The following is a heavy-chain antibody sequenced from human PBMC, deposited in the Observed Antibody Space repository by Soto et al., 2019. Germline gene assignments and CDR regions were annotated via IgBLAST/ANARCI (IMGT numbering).Heavy chain of an antibody. Sequence: EVQLLESGGDLVQPGGSLRLFCAASGFTFSNYAMTWVRQAPGKGLEWVSTVTSGGGTFYVDTVKGRFTISRDNSKSTLYLQMHSLRAEDTAIYYCARTDKFNSQSSGWANRFDYWGQGALVTVAS. CDR1: GFTFSNYA. D-gene: IGHD6-19*01. V-gene: IGHV3-23*01. CDR2: VTSGGGT. CDR3: ARTDKFNSQSSGWANRFDY. J-gene: IGHJ4*02.